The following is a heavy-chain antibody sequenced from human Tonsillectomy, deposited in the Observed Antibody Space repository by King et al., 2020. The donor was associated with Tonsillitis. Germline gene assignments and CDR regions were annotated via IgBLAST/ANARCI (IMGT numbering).Heavy chain of an antibody. CDR2: ISGSGGST. D-gene: IGHD3-22*01. J-gene: IGHJ4*02. CDR3: AKDYHYYDRSGYYWRSGRFDY. Sequence: VQLVESGGGLVQPGGSLRLSCAASGFTFSSYARSWFRQAPGKGLEWVSAISGSGGSTYYADYVKGRFTISRDNSKNTLYLQLNSLRAEETAVYYCAKDYHYYDRSGYYWRSGRFDYWGQGTLVTVSS. CDR1: GFTFSSYA. V-gene: IGHV3-23*04.